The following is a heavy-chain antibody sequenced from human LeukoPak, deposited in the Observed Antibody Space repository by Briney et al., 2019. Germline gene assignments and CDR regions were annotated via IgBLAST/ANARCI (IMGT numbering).Heavy chain of an antibody. CDR2: IRDDGDDK. D-gene: IGHD1-26*01. CDR3: AKDLSGTYSKAIGY. J-gene: IGHJ4*02. V-gene: IGHV3-30*02. CDR1: GFTFNSYG. Sequence: PGGSLRLSCAASGFTFNSYGMHWVRQAPGKGLEWVAFIRDDGDDKYYADSVKGRFTISRDNSKNTLYLQMNSLRAEDTAVYYCAKDLSGTYSKAIGYWGQGTLVTVSS.